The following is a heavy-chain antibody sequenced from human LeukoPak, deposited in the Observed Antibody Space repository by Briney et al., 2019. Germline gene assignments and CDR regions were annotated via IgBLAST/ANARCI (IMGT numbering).Heavy chain of an antibody. CDR3: AREGGYSYGFSYYYMDV. CDR2: TYTSGST. J-gene: IGHJ6*03. V-gene: IGHV4-61*02. Sequence: SQTLSLTCTVSGGSISSGSYYWSWIRQPAGKGLEWIGRTYTSGSTNYNPSLKSRVTISVDTSKNQFSLKLSSVTAADTAVYYCAREGGYSYGFSYYYMDVWGKGTTVTISS. CDR1: GGSISSGSYY. D-gene: IGHD5-18*01.